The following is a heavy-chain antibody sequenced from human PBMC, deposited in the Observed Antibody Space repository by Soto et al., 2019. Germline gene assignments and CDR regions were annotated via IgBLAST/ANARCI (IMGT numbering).Heavy chain of an antibody. Sequence: PAGRLSHTCSASGRPMSKSNWRRWVRQPPGKGLEWIGEIYHSGSTNYNPSLKSRVTISVDKSKNQFSLKLSSVTAADTAAYYCARVSGSYYYGMDVWGQGTTVT. CDR1: GRPMSKSNW. J-gene: IGHJ6*02. D-gene: IGHD1-26*01. V-gene: IGHV4-4*02. CDR2: IYHSGST. CDR3: ARVSGSYYYGMDV.